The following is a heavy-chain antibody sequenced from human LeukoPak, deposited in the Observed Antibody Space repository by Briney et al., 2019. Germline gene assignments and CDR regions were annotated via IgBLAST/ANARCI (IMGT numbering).Heavy chain of an antibody. CDR3: ARVEYYDSSGYYLPLDY. CDR1: GFTFSSYA. V-gene: IGHV3-30-3*01. D-gene: IGHD3-22*01. Sequence: GGSLRLSCAASGFTFSSYAMHWVRQAPGKGLEWVAVISYDGSNKYYADSVKGRFTIPRDNSKNTLYLQMNSLRAEDTAVYYCARVEYYDSSGYYLPLDYWGQGTLVTVSS. J-gene: IGHJ4*02. CDR2: ISYDGSNK.